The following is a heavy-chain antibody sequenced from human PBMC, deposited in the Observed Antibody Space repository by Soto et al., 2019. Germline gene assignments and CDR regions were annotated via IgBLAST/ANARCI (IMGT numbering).Heavy chain of an antibody. Sequence: PSQTLSLTCAISGDSVSSNSAAWNWIRQSPSRGLEWLGRTYYRSKWYNDYAVSVKSRITINPDTSENQFSLQLNSVTPEDTAVYYCVRTNRFYYYYGMDVWGQGTTVTVSS. CDR2: TYYRSKWYN. J-gene: IGHJ6*02. CDR1: GDSVSSNSAA. CDR3: VRTNRFYYYYGMDV. V-gene: IGHV6-1*01. D-gene: IGHD3-3*01.